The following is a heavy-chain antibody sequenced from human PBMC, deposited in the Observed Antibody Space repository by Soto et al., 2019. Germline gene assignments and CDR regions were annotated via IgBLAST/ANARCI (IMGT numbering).Heavy chain of an antibody. V-gene: IGHV1-69*13. D-gene: IGHD2-2*02. CDR3: ARDLVGLGGCSSTSCYTGGYYYYYGMDV. CDR2: IIPIFGTA. CDR1: GGTFSSYA. J-gene: IGHJ6*02. Sequence: ASVKVSCKASGGTFSSYAISWVRQAPGQGLEWMGGIIPIFGTANYAQKFQGRVTITADESTSTAYMELSSLRSEDTAVYYCARDLVGLGGCSSTSCYTGGYYYYYGMDVWGQGTTVTVSS.